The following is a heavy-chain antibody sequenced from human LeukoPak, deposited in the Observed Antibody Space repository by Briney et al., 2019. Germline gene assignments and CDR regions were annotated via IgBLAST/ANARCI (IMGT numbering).Heavy chain of an antibody. CDR2: FDPEDGET. CDR1: GYSLTELS. Sequence: ASLKVSCKVSGYSLTELSMHWVRQAPGKGLEWMGRFDPEDGETIYAQKFQGRVTMTEDTSTNTAYMELSSLRSEDTAVYYCATADVAVAGTPDYWGQGTLVTVSS. J-gene: IGHJ4*02. D-gene: IGHD6-19*01. V-gene: IGHV1-24*01. CDR3: ATADVAVAGTPDY.